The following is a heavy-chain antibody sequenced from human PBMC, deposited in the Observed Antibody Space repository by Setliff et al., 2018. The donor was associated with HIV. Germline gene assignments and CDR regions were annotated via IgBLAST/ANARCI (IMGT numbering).Heavy chain of an antibody. Sequence: ASVKVSCKASGYTFTDYYMHWVRQAPGQGIEWMRRINPNSGGTNYAQKFQGRVTMTRDTSISTAYMELSRLRSDDTAVYYCARRAVAGVGDAFDIWGQGTMVTVSS. J-gene: IGHJ3*02. D-gene: IGHD6-19*01. CDR1: GYTFTDYY. CDR3: ARRAVAGVGDAFDI. CDR2: INPNSGGT. V-gene: IGHV1-2*06.